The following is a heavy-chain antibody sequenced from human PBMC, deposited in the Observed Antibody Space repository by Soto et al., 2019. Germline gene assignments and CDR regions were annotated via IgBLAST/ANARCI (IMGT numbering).Heavy chain of an antibody. CDR1: GGSVNSGSYF. V-gene: IGHV4-39*07. CDR2: INHSGST. CDR3: AGAGLSSSSSWYLNWFDP. Sequence: ASETLSLTCTVSGGSVNSGSYFWRWIRQPPGKGLEWIGEINHSGSTNYNPSLKSRVTISVDTSKNQFSLKLSSVTAADTAVYYCAGAGLSSSSSWYLNWFDPWGQGTLVTVSS. J-gene: IGHJ5*02. D-gene: IGHD6-13*01.